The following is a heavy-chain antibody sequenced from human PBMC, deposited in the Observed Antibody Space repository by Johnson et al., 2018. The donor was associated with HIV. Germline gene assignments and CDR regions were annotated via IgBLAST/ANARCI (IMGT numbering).Heavy chain of an antibody. CDR3: ARAYSGSYSPRSAFDI. Sequence: VQLVESGGGVVRPGGSLRLSCAASGFTFDDYGMSWVRQAPGKGLEWVSGINWNGGSTGYADSVKGRFTIARDNAKNSLYLQMNSLRAEDTALYYCARAYSGSYSPRSAFDIWGQGTMVTVSS. D-gene: IGHD1-26*01. V-gene: IGHV3-20*04. CDR1: GFTFDDYG. J-gene: IGHJ3*02. CDR2: INWNGGST.